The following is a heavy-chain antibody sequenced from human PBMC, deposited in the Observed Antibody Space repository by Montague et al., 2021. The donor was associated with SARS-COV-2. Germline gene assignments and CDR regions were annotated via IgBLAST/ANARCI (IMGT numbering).Heavy chain of an antibody. Sequence: SETLSLTCTVSGGSISSGGYYWSWIRQHPGKGLEWIGYIYYSGSTNYNPSLKSRVTISVDTSKNQFSLKLSSVTAADTAVYYCARVFPRWLQFDPYFDYWGQGTLVTVSS. CDR1: GGSISSGGYY. V-gene: IGHV4-61*08. J-gene: IGHJ4*02. D-gene: IGHD5-24*01. CDR3: ARVFPRWLQFDPYFDY. CDR2: IYYSGST.